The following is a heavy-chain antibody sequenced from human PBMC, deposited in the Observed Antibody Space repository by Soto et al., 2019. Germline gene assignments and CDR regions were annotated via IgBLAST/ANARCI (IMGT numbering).Heavy chain of an antibody. J-gene: IGHJ4*02. D-gene: IGHD5-12*01. CDR1: GFTFHNFA. CDR2: TIGSGGSS. CDR3: AKAGRYSGYDFFDS. Sequence: GGSLRLSCSASGFTFHNFAMSWVRQAPGKGLEWVSGTIGSGGSSNYADSAKGRFAVSRDNTKSTLYLQMNALRAEDTAVYYCAKAGRYSGYDFFDSWGQGTLVTVSS. V-gene: IGHV3-23*01.